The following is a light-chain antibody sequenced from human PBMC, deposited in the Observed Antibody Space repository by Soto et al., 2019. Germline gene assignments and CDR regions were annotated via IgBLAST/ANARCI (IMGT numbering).Light chain of an antibody. CDR2: QVT. CDR1: SGDLAIYNY. J-gene: IGLJ1*01. Sequence: QSVLTQPASVSGSPGQSITISCTGTSGDLAIYNYVSWYQQQPGKAPKLMIYQVTNRPSGASNRFSGSRSGNTASLTISGLQAEDEADYYCSSYTDSSNYVFETGTKVTVL. V-gene: IGLV2-14*01. CDR3: SSYTDSSNYV.